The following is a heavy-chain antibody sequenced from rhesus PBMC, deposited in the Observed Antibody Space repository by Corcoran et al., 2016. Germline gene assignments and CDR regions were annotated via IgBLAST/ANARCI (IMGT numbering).Heavy chain of an antibody. Sequence: QLQLQESGPGLVKPSETLSVTCAVSGGSISSSYWSWLRQAPGKGLEWIGYIYGSGSSTNYNPSLKCRVTLSVDTSNNQLSLKLSSVTTADTAVYYCARASNWGDYSDGLDSWGQGVVVTVSS. D-gene: IGHD3-34*01. CDR3: ARASNWGDYSDGLDS. J-gene: IGHJ6*01. V-gene: IGHV4-169*01. CDR2: IYGSGSST. CDR1: GGSISSSY.